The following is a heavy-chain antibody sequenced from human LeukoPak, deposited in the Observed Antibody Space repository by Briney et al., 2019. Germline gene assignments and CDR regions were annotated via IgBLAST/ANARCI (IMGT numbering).Heavy chain of an antibody. CDR1: GGSISSYY. V-gene: IGHV4-59*01. J-gene: IGHJ3*02. CDR2: IYYSGST. Sequence: PSETLSLTXTVSGGSISSYYWSWLRQAPGKGLEWVGYIYYSGSTNYNPSLKSRVTISVDTSKNQFSLKLSSVTAADTAVYFCARDPSIVDAFDIWGQGTMVTVSS. D-gene: IGHD1-26*01. CDR3: ARDPSIVDAFDI.